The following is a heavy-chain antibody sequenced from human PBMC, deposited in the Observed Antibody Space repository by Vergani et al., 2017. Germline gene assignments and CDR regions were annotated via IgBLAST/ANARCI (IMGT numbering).Heavy chain of an antibody. V-gene: IGHV3-11*05. J-gene: IGHJ5*02. CDR2: ISSSSSYT. CDR3: ARDRRSTMVRGVSRYNWFDP. CDR1: GFTFSDYY. D-gene: IGHD3-10*01. Sequence: QVQLVESGGGLVQPGGSLRLSCAASGFTFSDYYMSWIRQAPGKGLEWVSYISSSSSYTNYADSVKGRFTISRDNAKNSLYLQMNSLRAEDTAVDYWARDRRSTMVRGVSRYNWFDPWGQGTLVTVSS.